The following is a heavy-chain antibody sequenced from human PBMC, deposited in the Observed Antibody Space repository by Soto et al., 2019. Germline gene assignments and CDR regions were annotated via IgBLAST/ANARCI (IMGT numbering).Heavy chain of an antibody. V-gene: IGHV3-21*01. D-gene: IGHD1-7*01. CDR1: GFTFSSYS. CDR3: ARDELHRYYFDY. J-gene: IGHJ4*02. Sequence: GGSLRLSCAASGFTFSSYSMNWVRQAPGKGLEWVSSISSSSSYIYYADSVKGRFTISRDNAKNSLYLQMNSLRAEDTAVYYCARDELHRYYFDYWGQGTLVTVSS. CDR2: ISSSSSYI.